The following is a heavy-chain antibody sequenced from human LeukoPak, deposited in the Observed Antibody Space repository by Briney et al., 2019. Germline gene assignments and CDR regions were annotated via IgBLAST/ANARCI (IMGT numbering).Heavy chain of an antibody. CDR3: ARSAAYNWFDP. CDR1: GYTFTSYD. J-gene: IGHJ5*02. D-gene: IGHD6-13*01. Sequence: ASVKVSCKASGYTFTSYDINWVRQATGQGLEWMGWMNPNSGNTGYAQKLQGRVTMTTDTSTSTAYMELRSLRSDDTAVYYCARSAAYNWFDPWGQGTLVTVSS. V-gene: IGHV1-8*01. CDR2: MNPNSGNT.